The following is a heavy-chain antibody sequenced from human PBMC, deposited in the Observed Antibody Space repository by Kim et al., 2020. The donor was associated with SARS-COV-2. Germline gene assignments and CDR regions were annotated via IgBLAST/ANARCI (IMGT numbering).Heavy chain of an antibody. CDR1: GFTFSSYA. Sequence: GGSLRLSCAASGFTFSSYAMSWVRQAPGKGLEWVSAISGSGGSTYYADSVKGRFTISRDNSKNTLYLQMNSLRAEDTAVYYCAKDPPRRARTFPYGAREFDPWGQGTLVTVSS. CDR2: ISGSGGST. J-gene: IGHJ5*02. V-gene: IGHV3-23*01. D-gene: IGHD3-16*01. CDR3: AKDPPRRARTFPYGAREFDP.